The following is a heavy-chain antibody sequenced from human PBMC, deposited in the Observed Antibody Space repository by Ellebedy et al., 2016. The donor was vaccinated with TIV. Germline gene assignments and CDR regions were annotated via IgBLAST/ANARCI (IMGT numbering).Heavy chain of an antibody. CDR1: GFTFINYA. CDR2: VTHTGTST. CDR3: AKVASGWPRAPFDS. D-gene: IGHD6-19*01. V-gene: IGHV3-23*01. Sequence: GESLKISCAASGFTFINYALTWVRQGPGKRLEWISTVTHTGTSTYYADSVKGRFTISRDNSKNTLCLQMSSLSVEDTAIYFCAKVASGWPRAPFDSWGQGTLVTVSS. J-gene: IGHJ4*02.